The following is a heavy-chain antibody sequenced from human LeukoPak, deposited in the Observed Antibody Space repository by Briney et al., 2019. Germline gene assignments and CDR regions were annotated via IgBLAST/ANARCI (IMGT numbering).Heavy chain of an antibody. CDR1: GFTFSSYA. V-gene: IGHV3-30-3*01. Sequence: PGGSLRLSCAASGFTFSSYAMHWVRQAPGKGLEWVAVISNDGSNKYYADSVKGRFTISRDNSKNTLYLQMNSLRAEDTAVYYCAKDTGYSYGYFDYWGQGTLVTVSS. J-gene: IGHJ4*02. CDR3: AKDTGYSYGYFDY. D-gene: IGHD5-18*01. CDR2: ISNDGSNK.